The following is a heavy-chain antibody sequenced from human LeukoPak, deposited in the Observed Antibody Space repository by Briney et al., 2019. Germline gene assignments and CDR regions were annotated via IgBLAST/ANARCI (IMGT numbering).Heavy chain of an antibody. Sequence: ASVKVSCKTSGYTFTNYYIYWVRQAPGQGLEWMGWINPNSGGTNYAQKFQGRVTMTRDTSISTAYMELSRLRSDDTAVYYCARDDVLLWFGELLFSFDPWGQGTLVTVSS. CDR1: GYTFTNYY. CDR3: ARDDVLLWFGELLFSFDP. J-gene: IGHJ5*02. D-gene: IGHD3-10*01. V-gene: IGHV1-2*02. CDR2: INPNSGGT.